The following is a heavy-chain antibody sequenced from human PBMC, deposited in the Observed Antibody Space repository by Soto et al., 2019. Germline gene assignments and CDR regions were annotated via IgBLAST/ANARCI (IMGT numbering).Heavy chain of an antibody. CDR2: IWYDGSNK. D-gene: IGHD3-3*01. V-gene: IGHV3-33*01. CDR3: ARDALVLRFLEWLPIPPGRNNWFDP. Sequence: QVQLVESGGGVVQPGRSLRLSCAASGFTFSSYGMHWVRQAPGKGLEWVAVIWYDGSNKYYADSVKGRFTISRDNSKNTLYLQMNSLRAEDTAVYYCARDALVLRFLEWLPIPPGRNNWFDPWGQGTLVTVSS. CDR1: GFTFSSYG. J-gene: IGHJ5*02.